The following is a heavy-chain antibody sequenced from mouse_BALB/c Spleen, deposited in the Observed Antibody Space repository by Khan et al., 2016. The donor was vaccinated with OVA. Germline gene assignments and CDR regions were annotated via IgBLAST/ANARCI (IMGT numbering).Heavy chain of an antibody. Sequence: QVQLQQSGAELVRPGASVKLSCKASGYTFTNYWINWVKQRPGQGLEWIGNTYPSDTYTNYNQKFKDKATLTVDKSSSTAYMQLNSPASEDSAVYYCTRDLHFDFWGQGTTLTVSS. CDR1: GYTFTNYW. CDR2: TYPSDTYT. V-gene: IGHV1-69*02. CDR3: TRDLHFDF. J-gene: IGHJ2*01.